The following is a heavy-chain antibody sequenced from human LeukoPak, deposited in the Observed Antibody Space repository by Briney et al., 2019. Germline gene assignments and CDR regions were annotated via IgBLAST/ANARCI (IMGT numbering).Heavy chain of an antibody. Sequence: ASVKVSCKASGGTFSSYAISWGRQAPGQGLEWMGGAIPIFGTTNYAQKLQGRVTITVDESTSTAYMELSSLRSEDTSVYYCASRTYTYDSSGYYRRNYYFDYWGQGTLVTVSS. J-gene: IGHJ4*02. V-gene: IGHV1-69*13. D-gene: IGHD3-22*01. CDR3: ASRTYTYDSSGYYRRNYYFDY. CDR1: GGTFSSYA. CDR2: AIPIFGTT.